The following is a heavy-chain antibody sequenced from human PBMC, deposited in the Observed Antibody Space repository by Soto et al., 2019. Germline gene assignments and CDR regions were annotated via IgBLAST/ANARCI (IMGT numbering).Heavy chain of an antibody. CDR3: AKEPTGNFDY. Sequence: GGSLRLSCAASGLTFSSYGMHWVRQAPGKGLEWVAVISYDGSNKYYADSVKGRFTISRDNSKNTLYLQMNSLRAEDTAVYYCAKEPTGNFDYWGQGTLVTVSS. CDR1: GLTFSSYG. J-gene: IGHJ4*02. D-gene: IGHD1-1*01. CDR2: ISYDGSNK. V-gene: IGHV3-30*18.